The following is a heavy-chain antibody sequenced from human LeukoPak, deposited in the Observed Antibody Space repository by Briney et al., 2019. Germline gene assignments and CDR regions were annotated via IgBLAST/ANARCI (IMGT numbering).Heavy chain of an antibody. Sequence: SETLSLTCAVYGGSFSGYYWSWIRQPPGKGLEWIGEINHSGSTNYNPSLKSRVTISVDTSKSQFSLKLSSVTAADTAVYYCARGRLGYCSGGSCYWGTRGDRRACFDYWGQGTLVTVSS. CDR2: INHSGST. D-gene: IGHD2-15*01. J-gene: IGHJ4*02. CDR1: GGSFSGYY. V-gene: IGHV4-34*01. CDR3: ARGRLGYCSGGSCYWGTRGDRRACFDY.